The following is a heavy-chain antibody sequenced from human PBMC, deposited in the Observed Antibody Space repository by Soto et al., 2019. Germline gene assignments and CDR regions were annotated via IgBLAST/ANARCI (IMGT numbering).Heavy chain of an antibody. CDR2: IIPIFGTG. Sequence: VASVKVSCKASGGTFSSYAISWVRQAPGEGLEWMGGIIPIFGTGNYAQKFQGRVTITADESTSTAYMELSSVRSEDTAVYYCARNYDSSGYYSGYYYYRMDVWGQGTTVTVSS. V-gene: IGHV1-69*13. CDR3: ARNYDSSGYYSGYYYYRMDV. CDR1: GGTFSSYA. J-gene: IGHJ6*02. D-gene: IGHD3-22*01.